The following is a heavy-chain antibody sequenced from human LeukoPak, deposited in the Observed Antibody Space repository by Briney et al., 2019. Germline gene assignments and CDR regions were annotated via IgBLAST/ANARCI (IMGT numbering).Heavy chain of an antibody. CDR1: DVSIRSYY. D-gene: IGHD3-22*01. CDR3: ARVDYYDSSGYLLDF. J-gene: IGHJ4*02. CDR2: IYISGST. Sequence: SETLSLTCTVSDVSIRSYYWSWIRQPPGKGLEWVGYIYISGSTNYNPSLKSRVTMSVDTSKNQISLKLRSVTAADTAVYYCARVDYYDSSGYLLDFWGQGTLVTVSS. V-gene: IGHV4-59*01.